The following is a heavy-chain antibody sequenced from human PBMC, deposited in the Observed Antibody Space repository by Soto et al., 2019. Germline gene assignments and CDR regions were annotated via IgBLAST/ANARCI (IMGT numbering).Heavy chain of an antibody. V-gene: IGHV3-30*18. J-gene: IGHJ6*02. CDR1: GFTFSSYG. D-gene: IGHD3-9*01. CDR2: ISYDGSNK. CDR3: AKDLGYDILTGYYAHSTYYYYGMDV. Sequence: GSLRLSCAASGFTFSSYGMHWVRQAPGKGLEWVAVISYDGSNKYYADSVKGRFTISRDNSKNTLYLQMNSLRAEDTAVYYCAKDLGYDILTGYYAHSTYYYYGMDVWGQGTTVTVSS.